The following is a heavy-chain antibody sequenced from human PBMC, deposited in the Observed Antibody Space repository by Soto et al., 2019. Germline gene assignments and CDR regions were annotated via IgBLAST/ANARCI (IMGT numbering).Heavy chain of an antibody. CDR3: ARRVVPAAIRNWFDP. V-gene: IGHV1-69*13. Sequence: SVKVSCKASGGTFSSYAISWVRQAPGQGLEWMGGIIPIFGTANYAQKFQGRVTITADESTSTAYMELSSLRSEDTAVYYCARRVVPAAIRNWFDPWGQGTLVTVSS. CDR2: IIPIFGTA. CDR1: GGTFSSYA. J-gene: IGHJ5*02. D-gene: IGHD2-2*02.